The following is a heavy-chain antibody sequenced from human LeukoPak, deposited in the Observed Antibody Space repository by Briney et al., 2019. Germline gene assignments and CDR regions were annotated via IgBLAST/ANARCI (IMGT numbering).Heavy chain of an antibody. D-gene: IGHD2-2*01. J-gene: IGHJ2*01. CDR3: AKKRVITTPAAIDWYFDL. Sequence: GGSLRLSCAASGFTVSSNYMSWVRQAPGKGLEWVSILSSSGGATYYADSVKGRFTISRDNSKNTLYLQMNSLRAEDTAVYYCAKKRVITTPAAIDWYFDLWGRGTLLTVSS. CDR2: LSSSGGAT. CDR1: GFTVSSNY. V-gene: IGHV3-23*01.